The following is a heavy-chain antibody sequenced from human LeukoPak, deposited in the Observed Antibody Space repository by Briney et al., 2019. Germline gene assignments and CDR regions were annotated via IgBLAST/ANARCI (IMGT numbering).Heavy chain of an antibody. V-gene: IGHV4-38-2*02. Sequence: PSETLSLTCTVSGYSFSNGYFWGWMRPPPGKGLEWIGSIYQSETAHYKPSLKSRVTISVDTSKNQFSLKLSTVTAADTAVYYCARTHNNWNYDWFDPWGQGTLVTVSS. CDR3: ARTHNNWNYDWFDP. CDR1: GYSFSNGYF. CDR2: IYQSETA. D-gene: IGHD1-7*01. J-gene: IGHJ5*02.